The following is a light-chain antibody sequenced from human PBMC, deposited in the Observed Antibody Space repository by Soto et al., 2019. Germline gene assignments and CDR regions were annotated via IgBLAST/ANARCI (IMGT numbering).Light chain of an antibody. J-gene: IGLJ2*01. CDR3: QSYDSDFVV. CDR2: ENN. CDR1: RGSIANSY. V-gene: IGLV6-57*04. Sequence: NFMLTQPHSVSESPGKTLSISCTRSRGSIANSYVQWYQQRPGSAPTTVIYENNQRLSGVPDRFSGSTDGSSNSASLTISGLQTEDEADYYCQSYDSDFVVFGGGTKLTVL.